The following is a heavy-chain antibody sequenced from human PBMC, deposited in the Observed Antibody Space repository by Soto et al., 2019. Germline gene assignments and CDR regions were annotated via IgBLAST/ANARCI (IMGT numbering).Heavy chain of an antibody. D-gene: IGHD2-2*01. CDR2: IYYSGST. J-gene: IGHJ4*02. CDR3: AIGYCSSTSCYGDYYFDY. CDR1: GGSISSSSYY. Sequence: QLQLQESGPGLVKPSETLSLTCTVSGGSISSSSYYWGWIRQPPGKGLEWIGSIYYSGSTYYNPSLKSRITISVDTSKNHFSLKLSSVTAADTAVYYCAIGYCSSTSCYGDYYFDYWGQGTLVTVSS. V-gene: IGHV4-39*02.